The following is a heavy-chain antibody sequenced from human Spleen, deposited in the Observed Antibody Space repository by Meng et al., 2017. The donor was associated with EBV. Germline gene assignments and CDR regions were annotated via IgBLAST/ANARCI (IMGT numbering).Heavy chain of an antibody. Sequence: QGQVGQSGAEVKKPGASVKVSCKASGYTFTSYAMHWVRQAPGQRLEWMGWINAGNGNTKYSQKFQGRVTITRDTSASTAYMELSSLRSEDTAVYYCARDRYCSSTSCYYNYFDYWGQGTLVTVSS. V-gene: IGHV1-3*01. CDR1: GYTFTSYA. D-gene: IGHD2-2*01. CDR2: INAGNGNT. CDR3: ARDRYCSSTSCYYNYFDY. J-gene: IGHJ4*02.